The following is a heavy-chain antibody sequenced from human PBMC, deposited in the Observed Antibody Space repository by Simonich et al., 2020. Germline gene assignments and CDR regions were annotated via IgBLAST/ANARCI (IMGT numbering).Heavy chain of an antibody. CDR1: GYSISSGYY. V-gene: IGHV4-38-2*01. Sequence: QVQLQESGPGLVKPSETLSLTCAVSGYSISSGYYWGWIRQPPGKGLEWIGSIYHRERTSYNPSLKSRVTISVDTSKNQFSLKLSSVTAADTAVYYCARVGYSNYYYYGMDVWGQGTTVTVSS. J-gene: IGHJ6*02. CDR3: ARVGYSNYYYYGMDV. CDR2: IYHRERT. D-gene: IGHD6-13*01.